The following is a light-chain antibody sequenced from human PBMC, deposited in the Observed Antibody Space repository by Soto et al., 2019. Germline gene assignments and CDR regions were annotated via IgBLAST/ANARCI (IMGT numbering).Light chain of an antibody. V-gene: IGLV1-47*01. CDR3: AAWDDSLSAVV. Sequence: QSVLTQPPSASVTPGQRVTISCSGSISNLGSNFIFWYQQLPGAAPKLLISRNNERPSGVPDRFSGSKSGTSASLAIDGLRSEDDADYHCAAWDDSLSAVVFGGGTKLTVL. CDR1: ISNLGSNF. J-gene: IGLJ3*02. CDR2: RNN.